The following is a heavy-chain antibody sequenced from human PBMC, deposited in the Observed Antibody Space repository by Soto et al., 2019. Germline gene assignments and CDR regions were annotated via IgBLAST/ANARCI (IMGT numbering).Heavy chain of an antibody. Sequence: GASVKVSCKASGYTFTSYAMHWVRQAPGQRLEWMGWINAGNGNTKYSQKFQGRVTITRDTSASTAYMELSSLRSEDTAVYYCAASSSSSPYYYYYYYMDVWGKGTTVTVSS. CDR1: GYTFTSYA. CDR2: INAGNGNT. V-gene: IGHV1-3*01. CDR3: AASSSSSPYYYYYYYMDV. J-gene: IGHJ6*03. D-gene: IGHD6-6*01.